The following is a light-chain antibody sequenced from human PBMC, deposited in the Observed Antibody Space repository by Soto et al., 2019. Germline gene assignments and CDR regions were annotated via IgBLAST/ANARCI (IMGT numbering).Light chain of an antibody. Sequence: EIVMTQSPVTLSVSPGERATLSCRASQSVSSSHLAWYQQKPGQAPRLLIYGASSRATGIPDRFSGSGSGTDFTLTISRLEPEDFAVYYCQQYGSSPLTFGGGTKVDIK. V-gene: IGKV3-20*01. CDR2: GAS. CDR3: QQYGSSPLT. CDR1: QSVSSSH. J-gene: IGKJ4*01.